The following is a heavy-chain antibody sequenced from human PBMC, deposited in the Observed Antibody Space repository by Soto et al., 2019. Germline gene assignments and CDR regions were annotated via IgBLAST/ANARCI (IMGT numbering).Heavy chain of an antibody. V-gene: IGHV3-23*01. D-gene: IGHD6-19*01. CDR1: GFTFSSYA. Sequence: GGSLRLSCAASGFTFSSYAMSWVRQAPGKGLEWVSAISGSGGSTYYADSVKGRFTTSRDNSKNTLYLQMNSLRAEDTAVYYCAKGPSRYSSGWLDYWGQGTLVTVSS. CDR3: AKGPSRYSSGWLDY. J-gene: IGHJ4*02. CDR2: ISGSGGST.